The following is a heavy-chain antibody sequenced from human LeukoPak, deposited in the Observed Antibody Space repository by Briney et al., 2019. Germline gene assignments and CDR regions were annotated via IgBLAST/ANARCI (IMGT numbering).Heavy chain of an antibody. CDR2: MYSDGSTT. J-gene: IGHJ3*02. Sequence: GGSLRLSCAASGFTFSSYWMHWVRQAPGKGLVWVSRMYSDGSTTNYADSVKGRFTISRDNAKNTLYLQMNSLRAEDTAIYYCARESGFYGDYGAFDIWGQGTTVTVSS. V-gene: IGHV3-74*01. CDR1: GFTFSSYW. D-gene: IGHD4-17*01. CDR3: ARESGFYGDYGAFDI.